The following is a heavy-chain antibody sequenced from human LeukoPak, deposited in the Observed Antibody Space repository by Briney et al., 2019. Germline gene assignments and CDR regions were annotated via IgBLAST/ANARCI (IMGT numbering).Heavy chain of an antibody. CDR2: IYSNGDT. J-gene: IGHJ4*02. Sequence: SEALSLTCSVSGGSIRSRTYFWGWIRQPPGKGLEWIGSIYSNGDTYYNPSLKSRFTTSLDTSKNQFSLKLSSVTAADTAVYYCAKSIPIVGEIFDYWGQGTLVTVSS. CDR3: AKSIPIVGEIFDY. V-gene: IGHV4-39*07. CDR1: GGSIRSRTYF. D-gene: IGHD1-26*01.